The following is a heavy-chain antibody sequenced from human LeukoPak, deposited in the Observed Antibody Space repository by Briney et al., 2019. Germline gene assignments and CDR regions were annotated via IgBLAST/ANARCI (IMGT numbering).Heavy chain of an antibody. CDR2: IIPILGIA. Sequence: GSSVKVSCKASGGTFSSYAISWVRQAPGQGLEWMGRIIPILGIANYAQKFQGRVTITADKSTSTAYMELSSLRSEDTAVYYCARHRAYSSSSPFDYWGQGTLVTVSS. J-gene: IGHJ4*02. D-gene: IGHD6-6*01. CDR3: ARHRAYSSSSPFDY. V-gene: IGHV1-69*04. CDR1: GGTFSSYA.